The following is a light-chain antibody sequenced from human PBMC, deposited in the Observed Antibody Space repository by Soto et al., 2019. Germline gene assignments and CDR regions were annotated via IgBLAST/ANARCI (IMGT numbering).Light chain of an antibody. Sequence: DIQMTQSPSTLSASVGDRVTITCRASQSMSSWLAWYQQKPGKAPKLLIYKASSLESGVPSRFSGSVSGTEFTLTISSLQPDDFASYYCQQYNSYPYTFGQGTKLEIK. V-gene: IGKV1-5*03. CDR3: QQYNSYPYT. CDR2: KAS. CDR1: QSMSSW. J-gene: IGKJ2*01.